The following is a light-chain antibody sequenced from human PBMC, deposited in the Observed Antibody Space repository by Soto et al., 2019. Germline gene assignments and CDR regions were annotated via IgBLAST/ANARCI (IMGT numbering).Light chain of an antibody. CDR1: QSVLYSSNNNNY. V-gene: IGKV4-1*01. Sequence: DIVMTQSPDSLTVSLGERATINCKSSQSVLYSSNNNNYLAWYQQKPGQPPKLLISSASTRESGVPGRFSGSGYGTDFTLTISSLQTEDVAVYYCQQHYSPPYTVGQGTKLEIK. CDR2: SAS. CDR3: QQHYSPPYT. J-gene: IGKJ2*01.